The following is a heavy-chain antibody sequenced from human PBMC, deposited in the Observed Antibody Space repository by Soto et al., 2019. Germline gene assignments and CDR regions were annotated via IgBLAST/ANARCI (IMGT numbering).Heavy chain of an antibody. CDR1: GASISTNNW. CDR2: IYHSGTN. Sequence: QVQLQESGPGLVKPSGTLSLTCAVSGASISTNNWWTWVRQPPGKGLEWIGEIYHSGTNNYNPSLKSRITITIDKSNNQFSLHLRSVTDADAAVYYCARSPSTDAYLDYWGQGTLVTVSS. J-gene: IGHJ4*02. V-gene: IGHV4-4*02. CDR3: ARSPSTDAYLDY.